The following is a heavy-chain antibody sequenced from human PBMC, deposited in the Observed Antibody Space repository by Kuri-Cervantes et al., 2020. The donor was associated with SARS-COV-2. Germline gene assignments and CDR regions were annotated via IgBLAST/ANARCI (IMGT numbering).Heavy chain of an antibody. CDR2: IYPGDSDT. J-gene: IGHJ6*03. Sequence: GGSLRLSCKGSGYSFTSYWIGWVRQMPGKGLEWMGIIYPGDSDTRYSPSFQGQVTISADKSISTAYLQWSSLKASDTAMYYCARRNDFWSGYYYYYYMDVWGKGTTVTVSS. CDR1: GYSFTSYW. CDR3: ARRNDFWSGYYYYYYMDV. V-gene: IGHV5-51*01. D-gene: IGHD3-3*01.